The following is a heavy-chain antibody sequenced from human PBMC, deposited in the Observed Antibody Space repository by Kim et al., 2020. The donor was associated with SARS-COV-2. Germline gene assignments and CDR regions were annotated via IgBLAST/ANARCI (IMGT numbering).Heavy chain of an antibody. CDR2: IWYDGSNK. J-gene: IGHJ6*02. CDR1: GFTFSSYG. Sequence: GGSLRLSCAASGFTFSSYGMHWVRQAPGKGLEWVAVIWYDGSNKYYADSVKGRFTISRDNSKNTLYLQMNSLRAEDTAVYYCARDFKPPPDMVRGVIRYYYYGMDVWGQGTPVTVSS. CDR3: ARDFKPPPDMVRGVIRYYYYGMDV. V-gene: IGHV3-33*01. D-gene: IGHD3-10*01.